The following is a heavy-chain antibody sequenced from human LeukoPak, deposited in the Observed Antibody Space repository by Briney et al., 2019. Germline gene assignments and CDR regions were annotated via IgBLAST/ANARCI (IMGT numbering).Heavy chain of an antibody. CDR1: GFTISDWY. CDR3: ARGGPYGAWIFDS. V-gene: IGHV3-11*05. D-gene: IGHD4-17*01. Sequence: PGGSLSFSWAASGFTISDWYMSGIRQAPGKGVEWGAYISYSSSCTNYADSVKGRFTISRDNAKKSLYLQMSSLRAEDTAVYYRARGGPYGAWIFDSWGQGTRVTVSS. CDR2: ISYSSSCT. J-gene: IGHJ4*02.